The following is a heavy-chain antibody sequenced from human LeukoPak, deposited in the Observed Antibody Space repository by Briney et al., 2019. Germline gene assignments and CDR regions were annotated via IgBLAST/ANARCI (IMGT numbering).Heavy chain of an antibody. J-gene: IGHJ4*02. CDR1: DGSISGGTYY. D-gene: IGHD3-10*01. CDR3: ARYGYGSGSYED. CDR2: VYFTGTT. V-gene: IGHV4-39*07. Sequence: SETLSLTCNVSDGSISGGTYYWGWIRQPPGKGLESIGSVYFTGTTYYNPSLKSRVSIFLDTSRNQFSLKLSSVTAADTAVYYCARYGYGSGSYEDWGQGTLVTVSS.